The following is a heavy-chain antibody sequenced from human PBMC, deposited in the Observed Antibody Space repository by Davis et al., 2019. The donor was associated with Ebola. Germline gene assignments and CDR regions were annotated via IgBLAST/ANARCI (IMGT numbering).Heavy chain of an antibody. Sequence: PGGSLRLSCATSGFIFSSFWMSWVRQAPGKGLEWVANIKQDGSEKYFVDSVEGRFTISRDNAKNSLYLQMNSLRAEDTAVYYCARAGLGELLYHWGQGTLVTVSS. J-gene: IGHJ5*02. CDR2: IKQDGSEK. CDR3: ARAGLGELLYH. CDR1: GFIFSSFW. V-gene: IGHV3-7*04. D-gene: IGHD1-26*01.